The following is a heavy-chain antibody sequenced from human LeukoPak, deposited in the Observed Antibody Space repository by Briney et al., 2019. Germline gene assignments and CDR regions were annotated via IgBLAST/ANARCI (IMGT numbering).Heavy chain of an antibody. Sequence: PGGSLRLSCAASEFTFSSYGMHWVRQAPGKGLEGVALISYDGSKKYYADCVKGRFTISRDSSKNTLYLQMNSLGAEDTAVYYCAKDPGYSSSWRYFDYWGQGTLVTVSA. CDR2: ISYDGSKK. D-gene: IGHD6-13*01. CDR1: EFTFSSYG. V-gene: IGHV3-30*18. CDR3: AKDPGYSSSWRYFDY. J-gene: IGHJ4*02.